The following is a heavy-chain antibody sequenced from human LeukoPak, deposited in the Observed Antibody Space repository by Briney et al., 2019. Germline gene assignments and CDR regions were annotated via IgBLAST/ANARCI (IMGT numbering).Heavy chain of an antibody. D-gene: IGHD5-18*01. J-gene: IGHJ6*03. CDR2: IYTSGST. Sequence: SETLSLTCTVSGDSISNYYWSWIRQPAGKGLEWIGRIYTSGSTYYNPSLKSRVTISVDTSKNQFSLKLSSVTAADTAVYYCAKTSIQLWLRYYYYMDVWGKGTTVTVSS. V-gene: IGHV4-4*07. CDR1: GDSISNYY. CDR3: AKTSIQLWLRYYYYMDV.